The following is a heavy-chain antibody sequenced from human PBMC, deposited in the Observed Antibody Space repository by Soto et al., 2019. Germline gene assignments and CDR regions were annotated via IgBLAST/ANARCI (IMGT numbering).Heavy chain of an antibody. V-gene: IGHV3-23*01. Sequence: EVQLLESGGDLGQPGGSLRLSCAASGYTLSSYAMSWVRQAPGKGLEWVSIISGNGYSTYYADSVKGRFTISRDNSKNTLYLPMHSLGAGDTAVYYCAKLSGSRWDDGMDVWGPGTTVTVS. J-gene: IGHJ6*02. CDR2: ISGNGYST. CDR1: GYTLSSYA. CDR3: AKLSGSRWDDGMDV. D-gene: IGHD6-13*01.